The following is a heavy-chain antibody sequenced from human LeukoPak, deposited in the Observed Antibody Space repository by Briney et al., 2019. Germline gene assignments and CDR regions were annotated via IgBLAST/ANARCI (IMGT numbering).Heavy chain of an antibody. V-gene: IGHV3-7*01. J-gene: IGHJ4*02. Sequence: GGSLRLSCAASGFTFSSYWMSWVRQAPRKGLEWVANIKQDGSEKYYVDSVKGRFTISRDNAKNSLYLQMNSLRAEDTAVYYCARPLGRIAAFNDYWGQGTLVTVSS. D-gene: IGHD6-13*01. CDR2: IKQDGSEK. CDR3: ARPLGRIAAFNDY. CDR1: GFTFSSYW.